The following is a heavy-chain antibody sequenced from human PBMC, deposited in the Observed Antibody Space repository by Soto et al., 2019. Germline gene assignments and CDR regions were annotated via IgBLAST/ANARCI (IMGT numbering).Heavy chain of an antibody. CDR3: ARAWIQLWSPTEH. Sequence: QVQLVESGGGVVQPGRSLRLSCAASGFTFSSYAMHWVRQAPGKGLEWVAVISYDGSNKYYADSVKGRFTISRDNSKNTLYLQMNSLRAEDTAVYYCARAWIQLWSPTEHWGQGTLVTVSS. J-gene: IGHJ4*02. CDR1: GFTFSSYA. D-gene: IGHD5-18*01. CDR2: ISYDGSNK. V-gene: IGHV3-30-3*01.